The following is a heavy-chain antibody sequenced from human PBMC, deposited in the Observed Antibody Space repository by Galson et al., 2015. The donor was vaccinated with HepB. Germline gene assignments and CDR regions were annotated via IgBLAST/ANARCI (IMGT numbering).Heavy chain of an antibody. D-gene: IGHD6-25*01. CDR3: ARNTPASGYHGLHY. J-gene: IGHJ4*02. V-gene: IGHV3-30-3*01. CDR1: GFTFSSYS. CDR2: ISNDGTKK. Sequence: SLRLSCAASGFTFSSYSIHWVRQAPGKGLEWVAVISNDGTKKYYGDSVTGRFTISRDNSKNTLYLQMNSLRPEDTALYHCARNTPASGYHGLHYGGQGTLVTVSS.